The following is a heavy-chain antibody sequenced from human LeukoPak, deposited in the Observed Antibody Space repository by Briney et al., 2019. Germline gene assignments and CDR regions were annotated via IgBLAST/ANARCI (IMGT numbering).Heavy chain of an antibody. CDR1: GFTFSSYG. CDR3: AKVGFGYDILTGYYGGYYYYMDV. V-gene: IGHV3-30*02. J-gene: IGHJ6*03. Sequence: GGSLRLSCAASGFTFSSYGMHWVRQAPGKGLEWVAFIRYDGSNKYYADSVKGRFTISRDNSKNTLYLQMNSLRAEDTAVYYCAKVGFGYDILTGYYGGYYYYMDVWGKGTTVTISS. CDR2: IRYDGSNK. D-gene: IGHD3-9*01.